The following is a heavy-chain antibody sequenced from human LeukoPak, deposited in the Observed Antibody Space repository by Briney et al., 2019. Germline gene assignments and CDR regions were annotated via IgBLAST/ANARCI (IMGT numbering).Heavy chain of an antibody. V-gene: IGHV3-15*01. J-gene: IGHJ4*02. CDR3: TTRIAAAANFDY. CDR2: IKSKTDGGTT. Sequence: GGSLRLSCAASGFTFSNAWMSWVRQAPGKGLEWVGRIKSKTDGGTTDYAAPVKGRFTISRDDSKNTLYLQMNNLKTEDTAVYYCTTRIAAAANFDYWGQGTLVTVSS. D-gene: IGHD6-13*01. CDR1: GFTFSNAW.